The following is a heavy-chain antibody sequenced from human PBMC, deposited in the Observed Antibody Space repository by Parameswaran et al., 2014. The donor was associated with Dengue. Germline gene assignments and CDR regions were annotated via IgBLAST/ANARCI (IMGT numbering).Heavy chain of an antibody. CDR3: ARERSDDYIWGSYRYYDY. V-gene: IGHV3-53*01. J-gene: IGHJ4*01. D-gene: IGHD3-16*02. Sequence: VRQAPGKALEWVSIIYSGGYTNYADSVKGRFTISRDISNNTLYLQMNNLGAEDTAVYYCARERSDDYIWGSYRYYDYWARNPGHRLL. CDR2: IYSGGYT.